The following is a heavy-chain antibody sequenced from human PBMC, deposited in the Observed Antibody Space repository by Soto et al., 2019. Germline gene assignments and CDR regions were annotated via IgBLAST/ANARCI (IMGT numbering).Heavy chain of an antibody. Sequence: EVQLLESGGRLVQPGGSLRLSCAASGFTFNIHAMSWVRQAPGKGLQWVSTIDPGADYTNYAESVRGRFAISRANSRNTVYLNRNNLGAEDTALYYCAGDYCRGCTCHSSEDFQHWGQGTLVTVSP. V-gene: IGHV3-23*01. CDR1: GFTFNIHA. J-gene: IGHJ1*01. CDR2: IDPGADYT. CDR3: AGDYCRGCTCHSSEDFQH. D-gene: IGHD2-15*01.